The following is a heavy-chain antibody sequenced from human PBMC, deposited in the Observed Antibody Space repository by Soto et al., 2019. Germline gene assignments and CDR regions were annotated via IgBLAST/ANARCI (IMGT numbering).Heavy chain of an antibody. J-gene: IGHJ5*02. Sequence: QVQLQESGPGLVKPSGTLSLTCAVSGGSISSSNWWRWVRQPPGKGLEWIGEIYHSGSTNYNPTLTVLVTISVDKSKHHFSLKLSSVTAADTAVYYCARNDPWFDPWGQGTLVTVSS. V-gene: IGHV4-4*02. D-gene: IGHD3-16*01. CDR1: GGSISSSNW. CDR2: IYHSGST. CDR3: ARNDPWFDP.